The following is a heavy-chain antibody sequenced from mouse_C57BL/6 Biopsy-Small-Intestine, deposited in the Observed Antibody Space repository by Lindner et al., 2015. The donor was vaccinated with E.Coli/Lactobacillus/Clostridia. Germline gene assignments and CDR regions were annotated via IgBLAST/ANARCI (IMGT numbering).Heavy chain of an antibody. CDR2: INPNGGGI. V-gene: IGHV1-26*01. Sequence: SVKVSCKATGYTFTGYYINWVRQAPGQGLEWMGWINPNGGGINYAQKFRGRVTMTRDTSISTAYMELGGLRSDDTAVYYCAREEEDFVASYWGQGTLVTVSS. CDR3: AREEEDFVASY. D-gene: IGHD1-1*01. CDR1: GYTFTGYY. J-gene: IGHJ4*01.